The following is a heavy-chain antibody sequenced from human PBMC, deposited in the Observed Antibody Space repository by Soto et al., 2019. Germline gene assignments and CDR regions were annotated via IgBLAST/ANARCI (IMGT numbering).Heavy chain of an antibody. CDR3: ARGTRAGPDGY. CDR1: GYTFTSYD. Sequence: XSVKGSCEASGYTFTSYDINWVRQATGQGLEWMGWMNPNSGNTGYAQKFQGRVTMTRNTSISTAYMELSSLRSGDTAVYYCARGTRAGPDGYWGQGTLVTVSS. CDR2: MNPNSGNT. D-gene: IGHD6-13*01. J-gene: IGHJ4*02. V-gene: IGHV1-8*01.